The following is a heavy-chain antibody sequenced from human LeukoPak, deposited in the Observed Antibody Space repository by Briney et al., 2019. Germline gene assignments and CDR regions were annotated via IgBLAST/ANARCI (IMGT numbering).Heavy chain of an antibody. CDR1: GGSISSGCYY. CDR3: ARADYYDSSGYFY. J-gene: IGHJ4*02. Sequence: PSETLSLTCTVSGGSISSGCYYWSWIRQHPGNGLEWIAYIYYSGSTYYNPSLKSRVTISVDTSKNQFSLKLSSVTAADTAVYYCARADYYDSSGYFYWGQGTLVTVSS. CDR2: IYYSGST. D-gene: IGHD3-22*01. V-gene: IGHV4-31*03.